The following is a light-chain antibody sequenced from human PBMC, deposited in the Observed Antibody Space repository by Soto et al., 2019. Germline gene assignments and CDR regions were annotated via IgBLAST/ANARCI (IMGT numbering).Light chain of an antibody. Sequence: QSVLTQPPSASGTPGQRVTISCSGSSSNIGSNYVYWYHQLPGTAPKLLIYRNNQRPSGVPDRFSGSKSGSSASLAISGLRSEDEADDYCAAWDDSLSAYVVFGGGTKVTVL. CDR2: RNN. V-gene: IGLV1-47*01. CDR3: AAWDDSLSAYVV. J-gene: IGLJ2*01. CDR1: SSNIGSNY.